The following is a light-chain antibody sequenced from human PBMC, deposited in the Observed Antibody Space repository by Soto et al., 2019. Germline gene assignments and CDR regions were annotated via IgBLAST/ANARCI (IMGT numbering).Light chain of an antibody. CDR2: DAS. J-gene: IGKJ4*01. CDR1: QSVSSY. V-gene: IGKV3-11*01. Sequence: EIVLTQSPATLSLSPGERATLSCRASQSVSSYLAWLQQKPGQAPRLLIYDASNRATGIPARFSGSGSGTDFTISISSLEPEDFAVYYCQQRSKWPLTFGGGNKVEIK. CDR3: QQRSKWPLT.